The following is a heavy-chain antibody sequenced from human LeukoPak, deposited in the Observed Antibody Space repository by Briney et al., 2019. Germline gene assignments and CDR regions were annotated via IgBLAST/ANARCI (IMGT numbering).Heavy chain of an antibody. CDR1: GRSISSYY. J-gene: IGHJ5*02. CDR2: IYTSGST. CDR3: ARIRSCSSTSCYAGVHWFDP. V-gene: IGHV4-4*07. D-gene: IGHD2-2*01. Sequence: SETLSLTCTVSGRSISSYYWSWIRQPAGKGLEWIGRIYTSGSTNYNPSLKRRVTMSVDTSKNQFSLKLSSVIAADTAVYYCARIRSCSSTSCYAGVHWFDPWGQGTLVTVSS.